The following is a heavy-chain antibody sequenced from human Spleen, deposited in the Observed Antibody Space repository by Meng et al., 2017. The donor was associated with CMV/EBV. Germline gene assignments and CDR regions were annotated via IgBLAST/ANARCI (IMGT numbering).Heavy chain of an antibody. D-gene: IGHD3-16*02. CDR3: ARAGSGRYTGAFPLDY. V-gene: IGHV5-51*01. J-gene: IGHJ4*02. Sequence: KVSCKGSGYSFTSYWIGWVRQMPGKGLEWMGIIYPGDPDTSYSPSFQGQVTISADTSLSTAYLQWTSLKASDTAMYYCARAGSGRYTGAFPLDYWAQGTLVTVSS. CDR1: GYSFTSYW. CDR2: IYPGDPDT.